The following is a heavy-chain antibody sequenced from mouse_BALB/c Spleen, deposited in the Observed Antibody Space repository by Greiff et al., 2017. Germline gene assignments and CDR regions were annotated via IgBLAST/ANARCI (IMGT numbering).Heavy chain of an antibody. CDR2: INPSNGRT. CDR3: ARGGTFDY. Sequence: QVQLQQPGAELVKPGASVKLSCKASGYTFTSYWMHWVKQRPGQGLEWIGEINPSNGRTNYNEKFKSKATLTVDKSSSPAYMQLSSLTSEDSAVYYCARGGTFDYWGQGTTLTVSS. CDR1: GYTFTSYW. V-gene: IGHV1S81*02. D-gene: IGHD3-3*01. J-gene: IGHJ2*01.